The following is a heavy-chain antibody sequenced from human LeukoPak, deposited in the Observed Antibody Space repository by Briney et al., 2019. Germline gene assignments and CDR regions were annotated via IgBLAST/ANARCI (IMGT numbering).Heavy chain of an antibody. CDR1: GYTFTSNY. CDR3: ARGGGLSGYSGYDRFDY. Sequence: ASVKVSCKAFGYTFTSNYMHWVRQAPGQGPEWMGVISPSGGSTTYAQKFQGRVTLTRDMSTSTDYLELSSLRSEDTAVYYCARGGGLSGYSGYDRFDYWGQGTLVTVSS. D-gene: IGHD5-12*01. J-gene: IGHJ4*02. CDR2: ISPSGGST. V-gene: IGHV1-46*01.